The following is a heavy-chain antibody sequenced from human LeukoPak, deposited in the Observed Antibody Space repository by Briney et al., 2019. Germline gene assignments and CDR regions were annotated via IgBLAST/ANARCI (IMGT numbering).Heavy chain of an antibody. V-gene: IGHV3-48*01. D-gene: IGHD2-15*01. CDR2: ISSSSSTI. CDR3: ARDQRLGYCSGGSCYRTFHWFDP. J-gene: IGHJ5*02. Sequence: GGSLRLSCAASGFTFSSYSMNWVRQAPGKGLEWVSYISSSSSTIYYAGSVKGRFTISRDNAKNTLYLQMNSLRAEDTAVYYCARDQRLGYCSGGSCYRTFHWFDPWGQGTLVTVSS. CDR1: GFTFSSYS.